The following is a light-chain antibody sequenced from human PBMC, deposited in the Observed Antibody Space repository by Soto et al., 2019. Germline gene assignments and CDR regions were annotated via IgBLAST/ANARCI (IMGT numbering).Light chain of an antibody. V-gene: IGLV1-40*01. Sequence: QSVLTQPPSVSGAPGQRVTISCTGSSSNIGAGYDVHWYQQLPGTAPKLLIYGNSNRPSGVPDRFFGSKSGTSASLAITGLQAEDEADYYCQSYDSSLSGCVVFGGGTKLTVL. CDR1: SSNIGAGYD. CDR2: GNS. J-gene: IGLJ2*01. CDR3: QSYDSSLSGCVV.